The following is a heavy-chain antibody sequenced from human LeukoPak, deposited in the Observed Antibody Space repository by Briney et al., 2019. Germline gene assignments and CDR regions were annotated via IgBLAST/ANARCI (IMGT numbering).Heavy chain of an antibody. D-gene: IGHD3-3*01. V-gene: IGHV3-53*01. CDR2: IYTGGST. CDR1: GFTITTTY. CDR3: AREPDFWSGYHF. Sequence: GGSLRLSCAASGFTITTTYMSWVRQAPGKGLEWVSVIYTGGSTYYADSVKGRFTISRDNSKNTLYFQMNSLRTEDTAVYYCAREPDFWSGYHFWGQGTLVTVSS. J-gene: IGHJ4*02.